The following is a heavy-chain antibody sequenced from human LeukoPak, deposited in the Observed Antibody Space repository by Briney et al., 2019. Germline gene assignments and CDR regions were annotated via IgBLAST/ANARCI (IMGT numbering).Heavy chain of an antibody. J-gene: IGHJ4*02. V-gene: IGHV4-34*01. CDR2: INHSGGT. CDR1: GGSFSGYY. CDR3: AEFPDPEPIAN. Sequence: SETLSLTCVVSGGSFSGYYLTWIRQPPGKGLEWIGDINHSGGTSYNPSLKSRASVSLDTSKNQFSLFLTSVTAADTAVYFCAEFPDPEPIANWGKGTLVPVSS. D-gene: IGHD2-21*01.